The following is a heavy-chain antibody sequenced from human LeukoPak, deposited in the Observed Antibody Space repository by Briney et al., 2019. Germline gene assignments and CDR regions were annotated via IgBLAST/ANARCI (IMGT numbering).Heavy chain of an antibody. CDR1: GYTFTSYY. Sequence: ASVNVSCKASGYTFTSYYMHWVRQAPGQGLEWMGLINPSGGSTSYAQKLQGRVTMTRDTSTSTVYMELSSLKSEDTAVYYCASLYGDYGGDAFDIWGQGTMVTVSS. CDR2: INPSGGST. V-gene: IGHV1-46*04. D-gene: IGHD4-17*01. CDR3: ASLYGDYGGDAFDI. J-gene: IGHJ3*02.